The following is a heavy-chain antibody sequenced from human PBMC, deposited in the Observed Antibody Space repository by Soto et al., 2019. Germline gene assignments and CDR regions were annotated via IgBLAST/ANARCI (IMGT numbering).Heavy chain of an antibody. CDR2: IIPIFGTA. J-gene: IGHJ6*02. CDR3: EGDRGGYCSGGRCYRIDVGGMDV. Sequence: SVQVSCKASGGTFSSYAIIWVRQAPGQGLEWMGGIIPIFGTANYAQKFQGRVTLTADESTSTAHMELSSLGSEDTAVYYCEGDRGGYCSGGRCYRIDVGGMDVWGQGTTVTVSS. V-gene: IGHV1-69*13. CDR1: GGTFSSYA. D-gene: IGHD2-15*01.